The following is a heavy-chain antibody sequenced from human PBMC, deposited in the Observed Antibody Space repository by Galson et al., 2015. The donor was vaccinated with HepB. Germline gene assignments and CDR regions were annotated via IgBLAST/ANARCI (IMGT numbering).Heavy chain of an antibody. CDR1: GYSFTNYW. CDR3: ARRYNVVVVNLFDP. D-gene: IGHD2-15*01. J-gene: IGHJ5*02. Sequence: QSGAEVTKPGDSLRISCKGSGYSFTNYWISWVRPVHGKGLEWMGIIDTSDSYTNYSPSFHGNVTISVDKSISTAYLHWSILKASDTAIYYCARRYNVVVVNLFDPWGQGTLVTVSS. V-gene: IGHV5-10-1*01. CDR2: IDTSDSYT.